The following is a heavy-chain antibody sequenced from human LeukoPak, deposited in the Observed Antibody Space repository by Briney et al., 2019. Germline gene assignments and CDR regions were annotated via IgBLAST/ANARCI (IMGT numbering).Heavy chain of an antibody. V-gene: IGHV4-59*01. J-gene: IGHJ3*02. Sequence: SETLSLTCTVSGGSISSYYWTFIRQPPGKGLEWIGYIYYSGSTNYNPSLKSRVTISVDTSKNQFSLKLTSVTAADTAVYYRARWVPLGTHNDAFDIWGHGTMVTVSS. CDR2: IYYSGST. CDR3: ARWVPLGTHNDAFDI. D-gene: IGHD1-1*01. CDR1: GGSISSYY.